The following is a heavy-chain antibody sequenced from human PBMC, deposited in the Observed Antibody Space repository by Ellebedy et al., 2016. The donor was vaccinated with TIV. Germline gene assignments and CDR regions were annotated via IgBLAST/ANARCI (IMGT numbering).Heavy chain of an antibody. CDR1: GFTFSSYG. CDR2: ISYDGSNK. J-gene: IGHJ3*02. V-gene: IGHV3-30*18. Sequence: GESLKISXAASGFTFSSYGMHWVRQAPGKGLEWVAVISYDGSNKYYADSVKGRFTISRDNSKNTLYLQMNSLRAEDTAVYYCAKDRGSRPYAFDIWGQGTMVTVSS. D-gene: IGHD3-10*01. CDR3: AKDRGSRPYAFDI.